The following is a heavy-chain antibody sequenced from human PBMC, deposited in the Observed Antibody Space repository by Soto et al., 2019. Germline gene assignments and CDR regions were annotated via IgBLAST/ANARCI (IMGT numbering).Heavy chain of an antibody. CDR2: IYYSGRT. J-gene: IGHJ5*02. D-gene: IGHD3-16*02. CDR3: ARMGLHLGELSRNWFDP. Sequence: QVQLQESGPGLVKPSQTLYITCTLSGDSISSGDYYWSWIRHPPGKGLEWIGNIYYSGRTNYNPSLKSRLNISLDTSNNHFFLKLTSVTAADTAIYYCARMGLHLGELSRNWFDPWGQGTLVTVSS. CDR1: GDSISSGDYY. V-gene: IGHV4-31*03.